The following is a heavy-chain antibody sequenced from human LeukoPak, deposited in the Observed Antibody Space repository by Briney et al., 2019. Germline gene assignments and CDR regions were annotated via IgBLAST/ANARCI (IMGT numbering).Heavy chain of an antibody. CDR2: LWYDGSKE. V-gene: IGHV3-33*01. J-gene: IGHJ6*03. Sequence: GGSLRLSCVASGFTFRNYGMHWVRQTPGKGLGWVAVLWYDGSKEFYADSVRGRFTISRDNSKNTLYLQMNSLRAEDTAVYYCARSLWFGELSYYYYMDVWGKGTTVTVSS. D-gene: IGHD3-10*01. CDR3: ARSLWFGELSYYYYMDV. CDR1: GFTFRNYG.